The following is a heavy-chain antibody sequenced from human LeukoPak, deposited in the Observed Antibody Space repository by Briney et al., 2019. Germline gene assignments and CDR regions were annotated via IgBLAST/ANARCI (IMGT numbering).Heavy chain of an antibody. Sequence: SETLSLTCTVSGGSISRYYCSWIRQPPGKGREWIGYIYYIGSTNYNTSLKSRVTISVDTSKNQFSMKLRCVTAADKAVYYCARDGVLGGLFVWDYWGQGTLVTVSS. J-gene: IGHJ4*02. D-gene: IGHD3-16*01. CDR3: ARDGVLGGLFVWDY. V-gene: IGHV4-59*01. CDR2: IYYIGST. CDR1: GGSISRYY.